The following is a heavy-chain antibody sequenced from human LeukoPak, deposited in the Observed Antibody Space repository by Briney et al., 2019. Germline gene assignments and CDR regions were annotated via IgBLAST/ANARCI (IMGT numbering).Heavy chain of an antibody. CDR1: GFSLSTRGVG. J-gene: IGHJ4*02. Sequence: SGPTLINPTQALTLTFTFSGFSLSTRGVGVGWIRQPPVKALEWLTLIYWNEDKRYSPSLKNRLTIIKDTTKNQVVKKKTNKDPVDTATYYCAHSNYDTSSYYYFDFWGRGTLVTVSS. V-gene: IGHV2-5*01. D-gene: IGHD3-22*01. CDR3: AHSNYDTSSYYYFDF. CDR2: IYWNEDK.